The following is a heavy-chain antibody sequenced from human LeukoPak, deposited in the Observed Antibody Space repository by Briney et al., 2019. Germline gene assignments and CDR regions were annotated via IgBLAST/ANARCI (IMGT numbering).Heavy chain of an antibody. CDR3: ANKGLASRRPRGFDP. V-gene: IGHV4-39*06. Sequence: TSETLSLTCTVSGGSISSSSYYWGWIRQPPGKGLEWIGEITHSGSTNYNPSLKSRVTISVDTSKNQFPLKLSSVTAADTAVYYCANKGLASRRPRGFDPWGQGTLVTVSS. CDR2: ITHSGST. CDR1: GGSISSSSYY. J-gene: IGHJ5*02. D-gene: IGHD6-6*01.